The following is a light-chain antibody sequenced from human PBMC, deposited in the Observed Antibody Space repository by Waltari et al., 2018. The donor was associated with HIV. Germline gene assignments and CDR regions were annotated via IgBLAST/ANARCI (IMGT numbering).Light chain of an antibody. J-gene: IGLJ2*01. Sequence: QSALTQPPSASGSPGQSVNMSCTGATSDLHDYNFISWYQQYSGKAPKLIIFEVTKRPSGVPDRFSGSRSGNTASLIVSGLQAEDEAVYFCSSFAGSNKLFGGGTKLTVL. CDR3: SSFAGSNKL. V-gene: IGLV2-8*01. CDR2: EVT. CDR1: TSDLHDYNF.